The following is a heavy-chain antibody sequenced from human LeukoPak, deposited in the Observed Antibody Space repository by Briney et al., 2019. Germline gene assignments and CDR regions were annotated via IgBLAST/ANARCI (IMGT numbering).Heavy chain of an antibody. CDR3: ASRRVAVPSSRAFDY. CDR1: GFTLSAYE. Sequence: GGSLRLSCAASGFTLSAYEMNWVRQAPGKGLEWVSYISSPSIHYADSVKGRFTISRDNAKNSLYLQMNSLRAADTAVYYCASRRVAVPSSRAFDYWGQGTLVTVSS. V-gene: IGHV3-48*03. CDR2: ISSPSI. J-gene: IGHJ4*02. D-gene: IGHD6-19*01.